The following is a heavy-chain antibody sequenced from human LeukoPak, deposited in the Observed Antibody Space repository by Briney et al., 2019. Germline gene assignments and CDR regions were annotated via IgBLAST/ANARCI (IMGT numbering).Heavy chain of an antibody. CDR2: INPNSGGT. J-gene: IGHJ3*02. Sequence: GASVKVSCKASGYTFTGYYMHWVRQAPGQGLEWMGRINPNSGGTNSAQKFQGRVTMTRDTSISTAYMELSRLRSDDTAVYYCARDLGRYFDHDAFDIWGQGTMVTVSS. CDR3: ARDLGRYFDHDAFDI. V-gene: IGHV1-2*06. CDR1: GYTFTGYY. D-gene: IGHD3-9*01.